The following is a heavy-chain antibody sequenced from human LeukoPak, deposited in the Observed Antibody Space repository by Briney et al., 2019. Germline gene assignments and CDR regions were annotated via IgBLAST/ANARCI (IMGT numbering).Heavy chain of an antibody. CDR1: AFSVSDKY. V-gene: IGHV3-23*01. Sequence: GGSLRLSCAASAFSVSDKYMSWVRQAPGKGLEWVSAISGSGGSTYYADSVKGRFTISRDNSKNTLYLQMNSLRAEDTAVYYCAKDRYGSGSYYNPYWGQGTLVTVSS. CDR3: AKDRYGSGSYYNPY. J-gene: IGHJ4*02. D-gene: IGHD3-10*01. CDR2: ISGSGGST.